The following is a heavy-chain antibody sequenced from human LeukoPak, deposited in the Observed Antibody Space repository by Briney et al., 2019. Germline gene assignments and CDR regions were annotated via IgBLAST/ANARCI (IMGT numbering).Heavy chain of an antibody. V-gene: IGHV5-51*01. D-gene: IGHD3-10*01. J-gene: IGHJ3*02. CDR3: ARRGRITMVRGARGSAFDI. Sequence: GESLKISCKVSGYSFTSNEIGWVRQMPGKGLECMGIIYPGDSDTRCSPSFQGQVTISADKSISTAYLQWSSLKASDTAMYYCARRGRITMVRGARGSAFDIWGQGTMVTVSS. CDR1: GYSFTSNE. CDR2: IYPGDSDT.